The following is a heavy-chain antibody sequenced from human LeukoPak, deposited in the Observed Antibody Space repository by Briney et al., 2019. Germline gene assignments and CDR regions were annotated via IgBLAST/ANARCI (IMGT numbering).Heavy chain of an antibody. J-gene: IGHJ4*02. V-gene: IGHV3-21*01. D-gene: IGHD5-12*01. Sequence: GGSLRLSCGASGFTLSSYSMNWVRQARGKALEWGSSISSSSSYIYYQASVQGRFTISRANAKNSLYLQMNSLRAEDTAVYYCARDSGGVIVATADYWGQGTLVTVSS. CDR3: ARDSGGVIVATADY. CDR1: GFTLSSYS. CDR2: ISSSSSYI.